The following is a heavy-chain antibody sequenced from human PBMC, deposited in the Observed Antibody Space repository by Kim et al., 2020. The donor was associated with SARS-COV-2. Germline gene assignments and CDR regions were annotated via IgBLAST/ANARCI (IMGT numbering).Heavy chain of an antibody. CDR3: ARHWLAVAGRRGFDY. CDR2: IYYSGST. Sequence: SETLSLTCTVSGGSISSSSYYWGWIRQPPGKGLEWIGSIYYSGSTYYNPSLKSRVTISVDTSKNQFSLKLSSVTAADTAVYYCARHWLAVAGRRGFDYWGQGTLATVSS. V-gene: IGHV4-39*01. CDR1: GGSISSSSYY. J-gene: IGHJ4*02. D-gene: IGHD6-19*01.